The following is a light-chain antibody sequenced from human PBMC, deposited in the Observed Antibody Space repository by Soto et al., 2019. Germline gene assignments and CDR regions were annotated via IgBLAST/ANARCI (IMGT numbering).Light chain of an antibody. Sequence: SYELTQPPSVSVAPGKTASISCGGNDIGSKGVHWSQQKPGQAHVLVIYSDTDLPPVITERFSGSNSANLATLTISRVEAGDEADYYCQVWDSGSAHVVFGGGTKLTVL. V-gene: IGLV3-21*04. J-gene: IGLJ2*01. CDR2: SDT. CDR1: DIGSKG. CDR3: QVWDSGSAHVV.